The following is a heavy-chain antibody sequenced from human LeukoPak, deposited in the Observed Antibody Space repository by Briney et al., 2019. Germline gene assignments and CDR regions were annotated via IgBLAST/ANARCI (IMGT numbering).Heavy chain of an antibody. CDR3: AKTTAGNSSGRNPGWPVDY. CDR1: GFTFNSYA. J-gene: IGHJ4*02. V-gene: IGHV3-23*01. D-gene: IGHD6-19*01. CDR2: VSGSGGIT. Sequence: GGSLRLSCGASGFTFNSYAMTWVRQAPGKGLEWVSHVSGSGGITYYADSVKGRFTIFRDNSKNTLYLQMNSLRADDTAVYYCAKTTAGNSSGRNPGWPVDYWGQGALVTVSS.